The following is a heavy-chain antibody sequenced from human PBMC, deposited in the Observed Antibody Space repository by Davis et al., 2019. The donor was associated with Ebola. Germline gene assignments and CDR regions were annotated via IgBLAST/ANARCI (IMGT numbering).Heavy chain of an antibody. D-gene: IGHD6-13*01. CDR3: VRDYTGSTWSGAFDL. CDR1: GFIFGDHA. V-gene: IGHV3-9*01. CDR2: ISWSSDRK. Sequence: GGSLRLSCVVSGFIFGDHAMQWVRQVPGKGLEWVSGISWSSDRKVYAASVKGRFTISRDSAKNSLYLQMNSLRIEDTALYYCVRDYTGSTWSGAFDLWGRGAMVTVSS. J-gene: IGHJ3*01.